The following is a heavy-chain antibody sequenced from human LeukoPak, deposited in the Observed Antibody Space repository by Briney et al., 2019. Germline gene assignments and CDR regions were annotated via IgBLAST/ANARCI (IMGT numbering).Heavy chain of an antibody. CDR2: INHSGST. D-gene: IGHD3-3*01. Sequence: SETLSLTCAVYGGSFSGYYWSWIRQPPGKGLEWIGEINHSGSTNYNPSLKSRVTISVDTSKNQFSLKLSSVTAADTAVYYCARGNFGYDFWSGYSNWFDPWGQGTLVTVSS. CDR1: GGSFSGYY. CDR3: ARGNFGYDFWSGYSNWFDP. J-gene: IGHJ5*02. V-gene: IGHV4-34*01.